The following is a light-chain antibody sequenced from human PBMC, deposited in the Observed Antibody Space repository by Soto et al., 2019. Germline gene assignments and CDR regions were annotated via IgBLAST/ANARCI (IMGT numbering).Light chain of an antibody. V-gene: IGLV2-8*01. CDR2: EVS. CDR3: SSYAGSNNVV. J-gene: IGLJ2*01. Sequence: QSVLSQPPSASGSPGQSVTISCTGTSSDVGGYNYVSWYQQHPGKPPKLMNYEVSKRPSGVPDRFSGSKFGNTASLTVSGLQPEDDSNYYCSSYAGSNNVVFGGGTKLTVL. CDR1: SSDVGGYNY.